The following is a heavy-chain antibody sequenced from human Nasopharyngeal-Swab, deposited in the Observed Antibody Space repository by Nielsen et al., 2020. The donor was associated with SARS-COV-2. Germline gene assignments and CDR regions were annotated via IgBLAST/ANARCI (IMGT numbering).Heavy chain of an antibody. V-gene: IGHV4-61*02. J-gene: IGHJ4*02. CDR3: ARGGSSGWYYLDY. CDR2: IYTSGST. CDR1: GGSISSGSYY. D-gene: IGHD6-19*01. Sequence: SETLSLTCTVSGGSISSGSYYWSWIRQSAGKGLEWIGRIYTSGSTNYNPSLKSRVTISVDTSKNQFSLKLSSVTAADTAVYYCARGGSSGWYYLDYWGQGTLVTVSS.